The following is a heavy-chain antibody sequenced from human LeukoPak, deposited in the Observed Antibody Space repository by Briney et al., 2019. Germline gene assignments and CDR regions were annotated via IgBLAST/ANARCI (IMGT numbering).Heavy chain of an antibody. V-gene: IGHV3-49*03. CDR2: IRSKAYSGTT. CDR1: GFTFDDYA. Sequence: TGGSLRLSCTASGFTFDDYAMSWFRQVPGKGLEWVGFIRSKAYSGTTEYAASVKGRFTISRDDSKSIAYLQMNSLKTEDTAVYYCTRAQYYGFWSGYYMDVWGKGTTVTVSS. D-gene: IGHD3-3*01. CDR3: TRAQYYGFWSGYYMDV. J-gene: IGHJ6*03.